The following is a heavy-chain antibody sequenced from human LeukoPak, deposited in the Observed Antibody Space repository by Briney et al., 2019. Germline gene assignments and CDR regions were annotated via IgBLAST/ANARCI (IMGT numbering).Heavy chain of an antibody. Sequence: SVKVSCKASGGTFSSYAISWVRQAPGQGLEWMGGIIPIFGTANYAQKFQGRVTITADKSTSTAYMELCSLRSEDTAVYYCARGKNWNDLTFDYWGQGTLVTVSS. CDR1: GGTFSSYA. J-gene: IGHJ4*02. V-gene: IGHV1-69*06. D-gene: IGHD1-1*01. CDR2: IIPIFGTA. CDR3: ARGKNWNDLTFDY.